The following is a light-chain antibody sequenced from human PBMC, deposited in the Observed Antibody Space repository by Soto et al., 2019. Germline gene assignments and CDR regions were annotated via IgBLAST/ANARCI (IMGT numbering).Light chain of an antibody. J-gene: IGKJ3*01. CDR2: GAS. CDR3: QQDGSPPLFT. CDR1: QSVSSSY. Sequence: EIVLTQSPGTLSLSPGERATLSCRASQSVSSSYLAWYQQKPGQAPRLLIHGASSRATGIPDRFSGSGSGTDFSLTISRLEPEDFAVYYCQQDGSPPLFTFGPGTKVDIK. V-gene: IGKV3-20*01.